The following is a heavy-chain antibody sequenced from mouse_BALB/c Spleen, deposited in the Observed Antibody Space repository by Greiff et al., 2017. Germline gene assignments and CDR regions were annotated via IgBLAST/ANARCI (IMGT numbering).Heavy chain of an antibody. J-gene: IGHJ4*01. CDR2: IWSGGST. CDR1: GFSLTSYG. V-gene: IGHV2-2*02. D-gene: IGHD1-2*01. CDR3: ARITTAYYAMDY. Sequence: VKLMESGPGLVQPSQSLSITCTVSGFSLTSYGVHWVRQSPGKGLEWLGVIWSGGSTDYNAAFISRLSISKDNSKSQVFFKMNSLQANDTAIYYCARITTAYYAMDYWGQGTSVTVSA.